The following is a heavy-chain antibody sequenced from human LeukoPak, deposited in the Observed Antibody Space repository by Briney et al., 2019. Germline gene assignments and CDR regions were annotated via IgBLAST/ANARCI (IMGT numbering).Heavy chain of an antibody. V-gene: IGHV1-2*02. CDR1: GYTFTGYY. CDR2: INPNSGGT. J-gene: IGHJ4*02. D-gene: IGHD3-9*01. Sequence: ASVKVSCKASGYTFTGYYMHWVRQAPGQGLEWMGWINPNSGGTNYAQKFQGRVTMTRDTSISTAYMELSRLRSDDTAVYYCARDIPQQYCDILTGYLSGFDYWGQGTLVTVSS. CDR3: ARDIPQQYCDILTGYLSGFDY.